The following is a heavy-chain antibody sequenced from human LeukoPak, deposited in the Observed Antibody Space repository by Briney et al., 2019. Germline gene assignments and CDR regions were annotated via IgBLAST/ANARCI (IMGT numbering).Heavy chain of an antibody. J-gene: IGHJ6*03. CDR1: GYTFTNYA. D-gene: IGHD6-13*01. Sequence: ASVKVSFKASGYTFTNYAMNWVRQAPGQGGKWMGWIKTNTGKPTYAQGFTGGFVFYLDTSVRRAYLQISSLKAEDTAVYYCARRVYSSSWYNYYYYYMDVWGKGTTVTVSS. V-gene: IGHV7-4-1*02. CDR2: IKTNTGKP. CDR3: ARRVYSSSWYNYYYYYMDV.